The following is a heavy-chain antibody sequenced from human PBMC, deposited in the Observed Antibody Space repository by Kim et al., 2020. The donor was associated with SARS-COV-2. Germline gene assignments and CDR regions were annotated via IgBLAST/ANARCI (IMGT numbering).Heavy chain of an antibody. V-gene: IGHV4-59*13. CDR2: IYYSGST. J-gene: IGHJ4*02. CDR1: GGSISSYY. Sequence: SETLSLTCTVSGGSISSYYWSWIRQPPGKGLEWIGYIYYSGSTNYNPSLKSRVTISVDTSKNQFSLKLSSVTAADTAVYYCARAIRQWLVNPSFWFDYWGQGTLVTVSS. CDR3: ARAIRQWLVNPSFWFDY. D-gene: IGHD6-19*01.